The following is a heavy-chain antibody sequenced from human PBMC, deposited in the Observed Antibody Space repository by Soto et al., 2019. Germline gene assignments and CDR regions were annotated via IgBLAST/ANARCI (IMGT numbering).Heavy chain of an antibody. J-gene: IGHJ6*02. CDR2: ISAYNGNT. Sequence: ASVKVSCKASGYTFNSCGSSWVRQDNGQGLEWMGCISAYNGNTNYAQKLQGRVTMTTDTSTSTAYMELRSLRSDDTAVYYCARTRIAAAGTDYYYYGMDVWGQGTTVTVSS. CDR3: ARTRIAAAGTDYYYYGMDV. CDR1: GYTFNSCG. V-gene: IGHV1-18*01. D-gene: IGHD6-13*01.